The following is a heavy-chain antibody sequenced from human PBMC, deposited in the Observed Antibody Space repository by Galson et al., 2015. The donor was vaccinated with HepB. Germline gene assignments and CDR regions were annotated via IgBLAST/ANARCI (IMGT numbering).Heavy chain of an antibody. CDR2: ISTSGNTI. CDR3: ARGRGYSYGYSDY. J-gene: IGHJ4*02. D-gene: IGHD5-18*01. Sequence: LRLSCAASGFTFSSYSMNWVRQAPGKGLEWVSYISTSGNTIDYADSVKGRFTISRDNAKNSLYLQMNSLRAEDTAVYYCARGRGYSYGYSDYWGQETLVTVSS. CDR1: GFTFSSYS. V-gene: IGHV3-48*01.